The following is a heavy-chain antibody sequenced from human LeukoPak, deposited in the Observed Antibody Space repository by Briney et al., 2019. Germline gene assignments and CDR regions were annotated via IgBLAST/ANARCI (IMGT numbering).Heavy chain of an antibody. D-gene: IGHD3-22*01. J-gene: IGHJ3*02. CDR2: ISSSGSTI. V-gene: IGHV3-11*01. CDR3: AREDEYYDSSLFDI. CDR1: GFTFSDYY. Sequence: GGSLRLSCAASGFTFSDYYMSWIRQAPGEGLEWVSYISSSGSTIYYADSVKGRFTISRDNAKNSLYLQMNSLRAEDTAVYYCAREDEYYDSSLFDIWGQGTMVTVSS.